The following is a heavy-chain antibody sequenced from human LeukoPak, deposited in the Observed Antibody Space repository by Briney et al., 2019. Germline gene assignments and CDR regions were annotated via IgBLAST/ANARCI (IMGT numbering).Heavy chain of an antibody. D-gene: IGHD3-10*01. J-gene: IGHJ4*02. Sequence: GASVKVSFPASGYTFTCQYMHSVGQAACPGLEWMGWIIPNSGGTNYAQKFHGRVTVNRTMSISKANIALSRLRSDVTAVYYGAKVFRGLLGGSYYYFDSWGQGTLVAVSS. CDR2: IIPNSGGT. CDR1: GYTFTCQY. CDR3: AKVFRGLLGGSYYYFDS. V-gene: IGHV1-2*02.